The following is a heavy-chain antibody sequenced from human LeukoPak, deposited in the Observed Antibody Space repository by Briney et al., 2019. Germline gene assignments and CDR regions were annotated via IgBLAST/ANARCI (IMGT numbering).Heavy chain of an antibody. Sequence: MAGGSLRLSCAASGFTFSSYSMNWVRQAPGKGLEWVSPISSSSSYIYYADSVKGRFTISRDNAKNSLYLQMNSLRAEDTAVYCCARGVGYCSGGSCYPPSGLYYGMDVWGQGTTVTVSS. V-gene: IGHV3-21*01. CDR2: ISSSSSYI. CDR3: ARGVGYCSGGSCYPPSGLYYGMDV. J-gene: IGHJ6*02. CDR1: GFTFSSYS. D-gene: IGHD2-15*01.